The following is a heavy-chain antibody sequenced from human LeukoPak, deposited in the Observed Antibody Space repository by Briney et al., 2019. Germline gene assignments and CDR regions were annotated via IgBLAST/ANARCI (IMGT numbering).Heavy chain of an antibody. CDR1: GYTFTGYY. D-gene: IGHD2-2*01. CDR3: ALITQGYCSSTSCI. J-gene: IGHJ4*02. V-gene: IGHV1-2*02. CDR2: INPNSGGT. Sequence: GASVKVSCKASGYTFTGYYMHWVRQAPGQGLEWMGWINPNSGGTNYAQKFQGRVTMTRDTSISTAYMELSRLRSDDTAVCYCALITQGYCSSTSCIWGQGTLVTVSS.